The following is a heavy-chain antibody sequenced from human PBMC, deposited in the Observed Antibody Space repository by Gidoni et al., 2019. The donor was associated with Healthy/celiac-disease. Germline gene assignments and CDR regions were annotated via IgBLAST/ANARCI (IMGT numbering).Heavy chain of an antibody. CDR1: GFTFGSYA. CDR3: AKDRRGNYDSSGYYLTGFDY. J-gene: IGHJ4*02. V-gene: IGHV3-23*01. CDR2: ISGSGGST. Sequence: EVQLLESGGGLVQPGGSLRLSCAASGFTFGSYALSWVRQAPGKGLEWVSAISGSGGSTYYADSVKGRFTISRDNSKNTLYLQMNSLRAEDTAVYYCAKDRRGNYDSSGYYLTGFDYWGQGTLVTVSS. D-gene: IGHD3-22*01.